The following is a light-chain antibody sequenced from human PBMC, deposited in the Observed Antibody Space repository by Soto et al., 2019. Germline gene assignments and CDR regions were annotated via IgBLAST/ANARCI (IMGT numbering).Light chain of an antibody. V-gene: IGKV1-39*01. CDR3: QQSYSTPRT. J-gene: IGKJ1*01. CDR2: AAS. CDR1: QSISSY. Sequence: DIQMTQSPSSLSASVGDRVTIACRASQSISSYLNWYQQKPGKAPKVLIYAASSLESGVPSRFSGSGSGTDFTLTISSLQPDDFATYYCQQSYSTPRTFGQGTKVEIK.